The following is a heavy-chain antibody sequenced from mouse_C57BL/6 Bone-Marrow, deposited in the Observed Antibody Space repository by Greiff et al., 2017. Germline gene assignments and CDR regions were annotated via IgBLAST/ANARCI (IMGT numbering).Heavy chain of an antibody. D-gene: IGHD2-5*01. Sequence: QVQLQQPGAELVKPGASVKMSCKASGYTFTSYWITWVKQRPGQGLEWIGVIYPGSGSTNYNEKFKSKATLTVDTSSSTAYMQRSSLTSEDSAVYYCARPYYSNYWYVDVWGTGTTVTVSS. J-gene: IGHJ1*03. CDR1: GYTFTSYW. V-gene: IGHV1-55*01. CDR2: IYPGSGST. CDR3: ARPYYSNYWYVDV.